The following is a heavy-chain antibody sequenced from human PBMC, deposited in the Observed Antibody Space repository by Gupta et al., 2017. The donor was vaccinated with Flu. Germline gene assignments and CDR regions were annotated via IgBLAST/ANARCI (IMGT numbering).Heavy chain of an antibody. J-gene: IGHJ2*01. Sequence: QVQLQESGPRLVKPSETLSLTCTVSGGSIGPYYWSWIWQSPGKGLEWIGYMLYGETTNYSPPLRSRVTVAGDPSKNQISLKLRSVTAADTATYGCASQVGTQGYWYVDVWGRGTRVTVSS. D-gene: IGHD4-23*01. V-gene: IGHV4-59*08. CDR1: GGSIGPYY. CDR2: MLYGETT. CDR3: ASQVGTQGYWYVDV.